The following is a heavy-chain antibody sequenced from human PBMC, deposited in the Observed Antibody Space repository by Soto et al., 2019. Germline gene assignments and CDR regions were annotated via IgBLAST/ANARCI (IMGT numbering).Heavy chain of an antibody. V-gene: IGHV3-23*01. J-gene: IGHJ4*02. CDR3: AKDASMYSSSWYPFDY. Sequence: PSETLSLTCTVSGDSISSASYFWGWIRQPPGKGLEWVSAISGSGGSTYYADSVKGRFTISRDNSKNTLYLQMNSLRAEDTAVYYCAKDASMYSSSWYPFDYWGQGTLVTVSS. CDR1: GDSISSASYF. CDR2: ISGSGGST. D-gene: IGHD6-13*01.